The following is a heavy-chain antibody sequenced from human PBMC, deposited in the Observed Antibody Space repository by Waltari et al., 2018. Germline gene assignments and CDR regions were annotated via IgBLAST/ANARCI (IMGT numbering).Heavy chain of an antibody. CDR2: INPNSGCT. V-gene: IGHV1-2*06. CDR1: GYTFTDYS. J-gene: IGHJ4*02. D-gene: IGHD3-3*01. CDR3: ARGGPAIFGVLITKRFDY. Sequence: QVQLVQSGAEVKKPGASVKVSCKASGYTFTDYSMHWVRQAPGQGLEWMGRINPNSGCTNYTQKFQGRVTMTRDTSISTAYMELSRLRSDDTAVYYCARGGPAIFGVLITKRFDYWGQGTLVTVSS.